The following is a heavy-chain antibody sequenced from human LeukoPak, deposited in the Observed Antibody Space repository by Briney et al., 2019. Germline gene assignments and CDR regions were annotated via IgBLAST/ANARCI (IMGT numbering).Heavy chain of an antibody. Sequence: GGALRLSCADSGFTFSSYEMNWVRQAPGKGLEWVSYISSSGSTIYYADSVRGRFTISRENAKNSLYLQMKSLGAGDTAVYYCARDSERHGAFDIWGQGTMVTVSS. V-gene: IGHV3-48*03. D-gene: IGHD1-26*01. CDR1: GFTFSSYE. J-gene: IGHJ3*02. CDR3: ARDSERHGAFDI. CDR2: ISSSGSTI.